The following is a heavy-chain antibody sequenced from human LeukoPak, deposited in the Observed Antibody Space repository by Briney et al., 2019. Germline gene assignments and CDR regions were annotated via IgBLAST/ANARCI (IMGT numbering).Heavy chain of an antibody. J-gene: IGHJ6*04. Sequence: PGGSLRLSCAASGFTFSSYEMNWVRQAPGKGLEWVSYTSSSGSTIYYADSVKGRFTISRDNAKNSLYLQMNSLRAEDTAVYYCAELGITMIGGAWGKGTTVTISS. CDR3: AELGITMIGGA. V-gene: IGHV3-48*03. CDR1: GFTFSSYE. CDR2: TSSSGSTI. D-gene: IGHD3-10*02.